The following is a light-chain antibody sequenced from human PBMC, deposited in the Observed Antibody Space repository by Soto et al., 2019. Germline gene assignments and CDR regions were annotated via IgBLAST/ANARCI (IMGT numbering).Light chain of an antibody. Sequence: EIVLTQSPATRSLSPGERATLSCRASQSVSSYLAWYQQKPGQAPRLLIYDASNRATGIPARFSGSGSGTDFTLTISSLEPEDFAVYYCQQRSNWQGTFGGGTKVDIK. CDR2: DAS. V-gene: IGKV3-11*01. J-gene: IGKJ4*01. CDR3: QQRSNWQGT. CDR1: QSVSSY.